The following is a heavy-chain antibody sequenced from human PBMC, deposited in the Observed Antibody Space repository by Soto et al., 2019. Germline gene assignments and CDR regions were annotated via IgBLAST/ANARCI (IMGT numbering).Heavy chain of an antibody. CDR1: GGTFKSYA. CDR2: IMPIFGTA. V-gene: IGHV1-69*13. Sequence: SVKVSCKASGGTFKSYAISWVRQAPGQGLEWLGGIMPIFGTADYAQKFQGRVTITADESTSTAYMELSSLRSEDTAVYYCAKGRSYYYYYGVDVWGQGTTVTVSS. CDR3: AKGRSYYYYYGVDV. J-gene: IGHJ6*02.